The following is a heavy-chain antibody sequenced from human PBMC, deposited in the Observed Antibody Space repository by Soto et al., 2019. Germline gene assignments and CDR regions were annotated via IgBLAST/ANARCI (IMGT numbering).Heavy chain of an antibody. CDR1: GFNFGAFS. CDR2: IDPTSTEI. J-gene: IGHJ5*02. V-gene: IGHV3-21*01. CDR3: ARDYLTGDPSEALDS. D-gene: IGHD7-27*01. Sequence: EVQLVESGGGLVKPGESLRLSCTASGFNFGAFSLSWVRQAPGKGLEWVSSIDPTSTEIHYADSVEGRFSVYRDSTKNSLYLQMISLRFEDTGVYYCARDYLTGDPSEALDSWGQGTLVTVSS.